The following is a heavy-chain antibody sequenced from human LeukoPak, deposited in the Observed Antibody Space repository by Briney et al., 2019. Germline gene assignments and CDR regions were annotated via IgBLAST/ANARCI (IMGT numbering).Heavy chain of an antibody. CDR3: ARFPTQSYYDILTGYYFLPSSYYYYMDV. CDR1: GFTFSSYW. D-gene: IGHD3-9*01. Sequence: PGGSLRLSCAASGFTFSSYWMSWVRQAPGEGLEWVANIKQDGSEKYYVGSVKGRFTISRDNAKNSLYLQMNSLRAEDTAVYYCARFPTQSYYDILTGYYFLPSSYYYYMDVWGKGTTVTISS. J-gene: IGHJ6*03. CDR2: IKQDGSEK. V-gene: IGHV3-7*01.